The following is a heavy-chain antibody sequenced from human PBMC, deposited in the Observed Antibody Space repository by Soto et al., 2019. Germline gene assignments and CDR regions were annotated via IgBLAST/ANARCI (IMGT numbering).Heavy chain of an antibody. Sequence: GGSLRLSCAASGFTFRNAWMSWVRQAPGKGLEWVGRIKSKTDGGTTDYDAPVKGRFTISIADSKNTLYLQMNSLKTEDTAVDYCTASRSSSGCYDDDAFDIWGQGTMVTVSS. J-gene: IGHJ3*02. CDR3: TASRSSSGCYDDDAFDI. CDR1: GFTFRNAW. CDR2: IKSKTDGGTT. V-gene: IGHV3-15*01. D-gene: IGHD6-19*01.